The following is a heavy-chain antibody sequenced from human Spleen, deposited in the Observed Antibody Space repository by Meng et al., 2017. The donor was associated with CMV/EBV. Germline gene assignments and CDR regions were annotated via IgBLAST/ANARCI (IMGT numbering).Heavy chain of an antibody. V-gene: IGHV3-21*01. CDR3: ATDLGVIAGRPGAFDM. CDR1: GFIFSTKN. J-gene: IGHJ3*02. Sequence: GGSLRLSCVASGFIFSTKNMNWVRQAPGKGLEWVSSISSSGPHMYNADSVEGRFTISRDNAKNSLYLQMNSVRVDETAVYYCATDLGVIAGRPGAFDMWGQGTMVTVSS. D-gene: IGHD6-6*01. CDR2: ISSSGPHM.